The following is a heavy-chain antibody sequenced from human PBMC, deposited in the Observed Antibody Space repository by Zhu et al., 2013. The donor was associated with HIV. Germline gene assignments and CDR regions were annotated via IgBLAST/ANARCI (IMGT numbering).Heavy chain of an antibody. Sequence: QVQLVQSGAEVKKPGASVKVSCKASGYTFTGYYMHWVRQAPGQGLEWMGWINPNSGGTNYAQKFQGRVTMTRDTSISTAYMELSRLRSDDTAVYYCARGNADYGDYLASHYAGSAGSDAFDIWGQGTMVTVSS. D-gene: IGHD4-17*01. J-gene: IGHJ3*02. CDR1: GYTFTGYY. V-gene: IGHV1-2*02. CDR2: INPNSGGT. CDR3: ARGNADYGDYLASHYAGSAGSDAFDI.